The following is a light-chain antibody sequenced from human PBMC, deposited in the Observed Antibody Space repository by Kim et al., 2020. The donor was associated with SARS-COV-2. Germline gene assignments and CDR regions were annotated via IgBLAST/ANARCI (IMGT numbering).Light chain of an antibody. CDR3: SAWDSSLSARV. CDR2: RNN. V-gene: IGLV10-54*01. CDR1: SNNVGNQG. Sequence: QTPSVSKGLRQTATLTCTGNSNNVGNQGAAWLQQHQGHPPKLLSYRNNNRPSGISERLSASRSGNTASLTITGLQPEDEADYYCSAWDSSLSARVFGGGTQLTVL. J-gene: IGLJ3*02.